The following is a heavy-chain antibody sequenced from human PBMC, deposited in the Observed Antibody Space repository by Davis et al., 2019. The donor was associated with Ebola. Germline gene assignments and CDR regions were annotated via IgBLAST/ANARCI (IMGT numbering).Heavy chain of an antibody. CDR3: ARDGTVNVASLDY. CDR2: ISGTGGST. Sequence: PGGSLRLSCAASGFTFYSYAMTWVRQAPGKGLEWVSAISGTGGSTYYAGSVKGRFTISRDNAKNTLYLQMNSLRAEDTAVYYCARDGTVNVASLDYWGQGILVTVSS. D-gene: IGHD3/OR15-3a*01. CDR1: GFTFYSYA. J-gene: IGHJ4*02. V-gene: IGHV3-23*01.